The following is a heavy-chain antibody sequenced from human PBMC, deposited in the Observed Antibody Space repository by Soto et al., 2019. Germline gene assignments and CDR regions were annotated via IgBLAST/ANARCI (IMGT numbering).Heavy chain of an antibody. Sequence: SETLSLTCAVYGGSFSGYYWSWIRQPPGKGLEWIGEINPSGSTNYNPSLKSRVTISVDTSKNQFSLNPSSVTAADTAVYYCARGRPGRSSGWYNYWGQGTLVTVSS. D-gene: IGHD6-19*01. CDR3: ARGRPGRSSGWYNY. V-gene: IGHV4-34*01. CDR1: GGSFSGYY. CDR2: INPSGST. J-gene: IGHJ4*02.